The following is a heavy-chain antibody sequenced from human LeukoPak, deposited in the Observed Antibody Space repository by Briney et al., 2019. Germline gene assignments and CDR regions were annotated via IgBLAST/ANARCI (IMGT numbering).Heavy chain of an antibody. CDR2: ISSSSSYI. V-gene: IGHV3-21*01. Sequence: GGSLRLSCAASGFTFSSYSMNWVRRAPGKGLEWVSSISSSSSYIYYADSVKGRFTISRDNAKNSLYLQMNSLRAEDTAVYYCARLGWAVAGRLEFEYWGQGTLVTVSS. D-gene: IGHD6-19*01. CDR3: ARLGWAVAGRLEFEY. J-gene: IGHJ4*02. CDR1: GFTFSSYS.